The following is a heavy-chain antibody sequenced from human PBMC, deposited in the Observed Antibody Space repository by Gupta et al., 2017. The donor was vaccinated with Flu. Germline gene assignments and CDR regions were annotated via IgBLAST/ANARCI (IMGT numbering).Heavy chain of an antibody. D-gene: IGHD3-22*01. CDR1: GGSISSGGYY. V-gene: IGHV4-31*03. CDR3: ARANEDTMIVVVIPDYWYFER. J-gene: IGHJ2*01. CDR2: IYYSGST. Sequence: QVQLQESGPGLVKPSQTLSLTCPVSGGSISSGGYYWNGIRQHPGKGLEWIGYIYYSGSTYYNPSLKSRVTISVDTSKNQVSLKLSSVTAADTDVYYCARANEDTMIVVVIPDYWYFERWGRGTRGTVA.